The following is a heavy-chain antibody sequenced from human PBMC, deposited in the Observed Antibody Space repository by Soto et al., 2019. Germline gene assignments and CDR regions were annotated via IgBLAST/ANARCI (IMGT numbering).Heavy chain of an antibody. CDR3: ARRWLQLYYFDY. D-gene: IGHD5-12*01. CDR1: GGTFSSYA. CDR2: IIPIFGTA. J-gene: IGHJ4*02. V-gene: IGHV1-69*13. Sequence: GASVKVSCKASGGTFSSYAISWVRQAPGQGLEWMGGIIPIFGTANYAQKFQGRVTITADESTSTAYMELSSLRSEDTAVYYCARRWLQLYYFDYWGQGTLVTVSS.